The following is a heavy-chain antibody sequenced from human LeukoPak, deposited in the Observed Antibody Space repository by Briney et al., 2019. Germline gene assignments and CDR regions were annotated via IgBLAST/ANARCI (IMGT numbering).Heavy chain of an antibody. CDR2: FDPEDGET. D-gene: IGHD3-9*01. V-gene: IGHV1-24*01. CDR1: GYTLTELS. Sequence: ASVKVSCEVSGYTLTELSMHWVRQAPGKGLEWMGGFDPEDGETIYAQKFQGRVTMTEDTSTDTAYMELSSLRSEDTAVYYCATVRGVRYFDWLLEVHYFDYWGQGTLVTVSS. J-gene: IGHJ4*02. CDR3: ATVRGVRYFDWLLEVHYFDY.